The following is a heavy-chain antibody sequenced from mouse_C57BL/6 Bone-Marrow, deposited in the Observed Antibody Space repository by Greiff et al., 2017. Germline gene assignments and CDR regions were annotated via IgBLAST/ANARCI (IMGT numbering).Heavy chain of an antibody. CDR3: ARGNYYGSSSDFDY. Sequence: EVQVVESGAELVRPGSSVKMSCKTSGYTFTSYGINWVKQRPGQGLEWIGYIYIGNGYTEYNEKFKGKATLTSDTSSSTAYMQLSSLTSEDSAIYFCARGNYYGSSSDFDYWGQGTTLTVSS. V-gene: IGHV1-58*01. CDR2: IYIGNGYT. D-gene: IGHD1-1*01. J-gene: IGHJ2*01. CDR1: GYTFTSYG.